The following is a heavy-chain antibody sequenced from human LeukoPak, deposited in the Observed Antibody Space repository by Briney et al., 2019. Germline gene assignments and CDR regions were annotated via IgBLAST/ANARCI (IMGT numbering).Heavy chain of an antibody. CDR2: VYSSGST. Sequence: SETLSLTCTVSGGSMGSYHWSWIRQPPGKGLEWIGYVYSSGSTNYNPSLKSRVTISVDTSKSQFSLKLTSVTAADTAVYYCARLVGYYDSSGYSPSYYYGMDVWGQGTTVTVSS. CDR3: ARLVGYYDSSGYSPSYYYGMDV. V-gene: IGHV4-59*01. D-gene: IGHD3-22*01. CDR1: GGSMGSYH. J-gene: IGHJ6*02.